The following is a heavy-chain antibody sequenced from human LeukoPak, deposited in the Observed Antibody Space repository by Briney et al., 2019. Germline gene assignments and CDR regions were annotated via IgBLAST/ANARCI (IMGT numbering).Heavy chain of an antibody. CDR2: IYTSGST. CDR3: ARDPYYYGSGSYPYFDY. D-gene: IGHD3-10*01. CDR1: GGSISSYY. V-gene: IGHV4-4*07. J-gene: IGHJ4*02. Sequence: SETLSLTCTVSGGSISSYYWSWIRQPAGKGLEWIGRIYTSGSTNYNPSLKSRVTMSVDTSKNQFSLKLSSVTAADTAVYYCARDPYYYGSGSYPYFDYRGQGTLVTVSS.